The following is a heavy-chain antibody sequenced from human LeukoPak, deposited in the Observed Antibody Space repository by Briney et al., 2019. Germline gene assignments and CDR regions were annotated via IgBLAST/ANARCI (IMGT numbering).Heavy chain of an antibody. Sequence: GGSLRLSCAASGFTFSRSGMHWVRQAPGKGLEWGAVISYDGSNKYYADSVKGRSTISRDNSKNTLNLQMNSLRAEDTAVYYCAKDTAMVFGYFDYWGQGTLVAVSS. CDR3: AKDTAMVFGYFDY. J-gene: IGHJ4*02. V-gene: IGHV3-30*18. CDR1: GFTFSRSG. CDR2: ISYDGSNK. D-gene: IGHD5-18*01.